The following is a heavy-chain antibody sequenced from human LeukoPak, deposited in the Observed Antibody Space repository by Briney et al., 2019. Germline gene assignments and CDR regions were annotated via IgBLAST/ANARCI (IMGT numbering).Heavy chain of an antibody. Sequence: ASVKVSCKASGYTFTSYGISWVRQAPGQGLEWMGWISAYSGNTNYAQKLQGRVTMTTETSTSTAYMELRSLRSDDTAVYYCARDKAPLYCSGGSCYSGLFDYWGQGTLVTVSS. CDR1: GYTFTSYG. J-gene: IGHJ4*02. CDR3: ARDKAPLYCSGGSCYSGLFDY. CDR2: ISAYSGNT. V-gene: IGHV1-18*01. D-gene: IGHD2-15*01.